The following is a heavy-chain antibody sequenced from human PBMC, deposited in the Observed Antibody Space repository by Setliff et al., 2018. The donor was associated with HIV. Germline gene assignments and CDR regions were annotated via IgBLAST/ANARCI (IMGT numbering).Heavy chain of an antibody. Sequence: SETLSLTCTVSGGSIGGYYWSWIRQPPGTGLEWLGCIYSGGSTNYNPSLESRVTISLDTSKNQFSLRLTSVTAADTAVYYCARVRSYGSAYDAFDVWGPGTVVTVSS. V-gene: IGHV4-4*08. CDR3: ARVRSYGSAYDAFDV. D-gene: IGHD3-10*01. CDR1: GGSIGGYY. CDR2: IYSGGST. J-gene: IGHJ3*01.